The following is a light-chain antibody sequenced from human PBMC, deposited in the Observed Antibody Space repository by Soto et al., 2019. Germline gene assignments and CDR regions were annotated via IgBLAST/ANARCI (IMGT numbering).Light chain of an antibody. V-gene: IGKV3-15*01. Sequence: IVMTQSPATLSVSPGGRASLSCRASQSVSNNLAWYQQKPGQAPRLLIYGASTRAAGIPGRFSGSGSGTEFTLIISSLQSDYFAVYYRQQYHNAGSTFGQGTKVEI. CDR2: GAS. J-gene: IGKJ1*01. CDR1: QSVSNN. CDR3: QQYHNAGST.